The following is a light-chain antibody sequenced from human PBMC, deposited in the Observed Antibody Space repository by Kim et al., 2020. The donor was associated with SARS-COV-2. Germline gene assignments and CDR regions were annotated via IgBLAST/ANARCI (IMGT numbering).Light chain of an antibody. V-gene: IGKV3-15*01. CDR3: QQYNDWPPGDT. J-gene: IGKJ2*01. Sequence: EIVMPQSPATLSVSPGERATLSCRASQSISSYLAWYQQKPGQAPRLLIYGASTRAAGVPARFSGGGSGTEFTLTITSLQSEDFAVYYCQQYNDWPPGDTFGQGTKLEI. CDR2: GAS. CDR1: QSISSY.